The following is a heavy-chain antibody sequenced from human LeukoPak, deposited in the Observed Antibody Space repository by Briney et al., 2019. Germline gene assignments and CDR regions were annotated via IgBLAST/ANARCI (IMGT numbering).Heavy chain of an antibody. V-gene: IGHV1-69*04. J-gene: IGHJ5*02. CDR3: ARDYGYCSSTSCSRNWFDP. CDR1: GGTFSSYT. D-gene: IGHD2-2*03. Sequence: GASVKVSCKASGGTFSSYTISWVRQAPGQGLEWMGRIIPILGIANYAQKFQGRVTITADKSTSTAYMELSSLRSEDTAVYYCARDYGYCSSTSCSRNWFDPWGQGTLVTVSP. CDR2: IIPILGIA.